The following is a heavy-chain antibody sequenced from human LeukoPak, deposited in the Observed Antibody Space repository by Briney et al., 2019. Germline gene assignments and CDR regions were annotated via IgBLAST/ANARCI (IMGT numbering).Heavy chain of an antibody. Sequence: GASVKVSCKAYGGTLSSYAISWVRQAPGQWLEWMGRIIPILGIANYAQKFQGRVTITADKSTSTAYMELSSLRSEDTAVYYCAREGTGWLNWGQGTLVTVSS. D-gene: IGHD6-19*01. CDR3: AREGTGWLN. J-gene: IGHJ4*02. CDR1: GGTLSSYA. CDR2: IIPILGIA. V-gene: IGHV1-69*04.